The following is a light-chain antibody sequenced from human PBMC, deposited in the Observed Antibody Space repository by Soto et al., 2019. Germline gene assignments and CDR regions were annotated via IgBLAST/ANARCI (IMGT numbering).Light chain of an antibody. V-gene: IGLV2-14*01. J-gene: IGLJ3*02. CDR3: ASWDDSLNGWV. Sequence: QSVLTQPASVSGSPGQSITISCTGSNSDIGTYNYVSWYQQHPGKAPKLIIYEVTNRPSEVSDRFSGSKSGNTASLTISGLQSEDEADYYCASWDDSLNGWVFGGGTKVTVL. CDR2: EVT. CDR1: NSDIGTYNY.